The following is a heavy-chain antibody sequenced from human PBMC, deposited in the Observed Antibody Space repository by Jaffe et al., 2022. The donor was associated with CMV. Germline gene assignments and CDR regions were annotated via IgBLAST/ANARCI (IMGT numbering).Heavy chain of an antibody. D-gene: IGHD1-26*01. J-gene: IGHJ6*02. CDR2: IFSNDEK. Sequence: QVTLKESGPVLVKPTETLTLTCTVSGFSLSNARMGVSWIRQPPGKALEWLAHIFSNDEKSYSTSLKSRLTISKDTSKSQVVLTMTNMDPVDTATYYCARIPTLGPYYYYYGMDVWGQGTTVTVSS. CDR3: ARIPTLGPYYYYYGMDV. V-gene: IGHV2-26*01. CDR1: GFSLSNARMG.